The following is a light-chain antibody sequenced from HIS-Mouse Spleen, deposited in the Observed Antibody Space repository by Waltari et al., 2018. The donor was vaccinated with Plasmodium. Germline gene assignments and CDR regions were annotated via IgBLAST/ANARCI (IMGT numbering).Light chain of an antibody. Sequence: DIQMTQSPSTLSASVGDRVTITCRASQHISSWLAWYQQKPGKAPKLLIYKASSLESRVPSRCSGSGSGTEFTLTISSLQPDDFATYYCQQYNSYSWTFGQGTKVEIK. CDR1: QHISSW. CDR3: QQYNSYSWT. J-gene: IGKJ1*01. V-gene: IGKV1-5*03. CDR2: KAS.